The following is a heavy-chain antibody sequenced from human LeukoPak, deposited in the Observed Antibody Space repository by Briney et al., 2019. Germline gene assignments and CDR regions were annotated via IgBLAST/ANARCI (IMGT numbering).Heavy chain of an antibody. Sequence: GGSLRLSCAASGFTFSNYGMHWVRQAPGKGLEWVAVISSDGTNKYYADSVKCRFTISRDNSKNTLFLQMNSLRAEDTAVYYCAKDGLWFGDLTYFDYWGQGTLVTVSS. CDR2: ISSDGTNK. V-gene: IGHV3-30*18. D-gene: IGHD3-10*01. CDR1: GFTFSNYG. CDR3: AKDGLWFGDLTYFDY. J-gene: IGHJ4*02.